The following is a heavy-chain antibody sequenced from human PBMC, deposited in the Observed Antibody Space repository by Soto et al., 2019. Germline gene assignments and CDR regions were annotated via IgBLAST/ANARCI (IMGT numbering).Heavy chain of an antibody. CDR3: AKDSLTGTWRIWGDNWFDP. CDR2: ISGSDGAI. J-gene: IGHJ5*02. CDR1: GFPFSSYV. V-gene: IGHV3-23*01. Sequence: GGSLRLSCTASGFPFSSYVMTWFRQAPGKGLERVSAISGSDGAIYYADSVKGRFTIFGDKAKNMMYLQMNSLRAEDTATYYCAKDSLTGTWRIWGDNWFDPWGQGTLVTVSS. D-gene: IGHD3-16*01.